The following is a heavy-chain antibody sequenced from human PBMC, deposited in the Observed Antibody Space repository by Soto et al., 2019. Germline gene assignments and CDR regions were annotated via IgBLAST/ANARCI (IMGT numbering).Heavy chain of an antibody. J-gene: IGHJ5*02. D-gene: IGHD3-22*01. V-gene: IGHV4-30-2*01. CDR3: ARGLTAYYYDSSGYYSVPWFDP. CDR1: GGSISSGGYS. CDR2: IYHSGST. Sequence: QLQLQESGSGLVKPSQTLSLTCAVSGGSISSGGYSWSWIRQPPGKGLEWIGYIYHSGSTYYNPSLRSRVTISVDRSKNQFSPKKSSVTAEDTAVYYFARGLTAYYYDSSGYYSVPWFDPWGQGTMVTVSS.